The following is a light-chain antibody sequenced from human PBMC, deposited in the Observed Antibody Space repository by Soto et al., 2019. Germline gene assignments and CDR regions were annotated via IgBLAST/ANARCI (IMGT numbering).Light chain of an antibody. CDR1: QGISDT. CDR2: GAS. J-gene: IGKJ1*01. V-gene: IGKV3-15*01. Sequence: TVMTQSPATLSVSPGGRATLSCRTSQGISDTVAWYQHKPGQALRLLIYGASTRAPGFPARFSGIGSGTDFTLTISRLGREDFAVYYCQQYGHGPWTSGQGTKV. CDR3: QQYGHGPWT.